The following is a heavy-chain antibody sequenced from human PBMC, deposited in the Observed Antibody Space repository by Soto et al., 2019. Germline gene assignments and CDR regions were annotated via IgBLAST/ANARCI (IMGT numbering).Heavy chain of an antibody. CDR3: ARDRRVRSGAFDL. J-gene: IGHJ3*01. CDR1: GFTFSSYG. Sequence: QVQLVESGGGVVQPGRSLRLSCAASGFTFSSYGMHWVRQAPGKGLEWVAVIWYDGSNKYYADSVKGRFTIARDNSKNTLYLQMNSLRAVDTAVYDCARDRRVRSGAFDLWGQGTMVTVSS. V-gene: IGHV3-33*01. CDR2: IWYDGSNK. D-gene: IGHD3-10*01.